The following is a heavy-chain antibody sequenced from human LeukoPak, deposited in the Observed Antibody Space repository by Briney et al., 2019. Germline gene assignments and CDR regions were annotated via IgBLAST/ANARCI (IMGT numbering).Heavy chain of an antibody. D-gene: IGHD3-9*01. V-gene: IGHV3-21*01. J-gene: IGHJ4*02. CDR1: GFTFSSYT. Sequence: GGSLRLSCAASGFTFSSYTMNWVRQAPGKGLEWVSSITSRSSYIYYTDSAKVRFTISRDNAKNSLFLQMNSLRAEDTAVYYCARVLSGTLTFDHWGQGTLVAGSS. CDR2: ITSRSSYI. CDR3: ARVLSGTLTFDH.